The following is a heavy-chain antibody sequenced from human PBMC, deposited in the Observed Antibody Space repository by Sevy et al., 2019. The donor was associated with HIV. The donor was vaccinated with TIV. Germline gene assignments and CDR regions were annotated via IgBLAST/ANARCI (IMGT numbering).Heavy chain of an antibody. CDR1: GGSISSNSYY. J-gene: IGHJ4*02. D-gene: IGHD1-20*01. Sequence: SETLSLTCFVSGGSISSNSYYWGWIRQPPGRELEWIGTIHYGGSTYYNPSLEGRVTLSVDTSKNHFSLKLSSLTAADEALYYCARRGIAGSTDYFDYWGQGTLVTASS. CDR3: ARRGIAGSTDYFDY. V-gene: IGHV4-39*02. CDR2: IHYGGST.